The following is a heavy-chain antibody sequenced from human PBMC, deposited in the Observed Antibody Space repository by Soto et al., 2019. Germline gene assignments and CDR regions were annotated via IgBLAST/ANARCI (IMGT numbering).Heavy chain of an antibody. Sequence: EVQLVESGGGLVKPGGSLRLSCAASGFTFSSYSMNWVRQAPGKGLEWVSSISSSSSSIYYADSVKGRFTISRDNAKNSLYLQMNRLRAEDTAVYYCARRRIDMNPPFADYYYIEVWGKGTTDTVSS. V-gene: IGHV3-21*01. CDR3: ARRRIDMNPPFADYYYIEV. CDR1: GFTFSSYS. J-gene: IGHJ6*03. D-gene: IGHD3-3*01. CDR2: ISSSSSSI.